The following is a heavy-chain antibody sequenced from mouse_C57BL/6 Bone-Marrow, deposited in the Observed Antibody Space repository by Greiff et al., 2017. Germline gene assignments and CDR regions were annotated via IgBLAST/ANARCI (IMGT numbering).Heavy chain of an antibody. CDR2: IDPSDSYT. J-gene: IGHJ2*01. CDR3: GAVPFDY. Sequence: QVQLQQPGPELVKPAASVKLSCKASGYSFTSYWMQWVQQRPGQGLEWIGEIDPSDSYTNYHQKFKGKGTWTVDTYSSTAYMRLSSLTSEDSAVYYCGAVPFDYWGQGTTLTVSS. CDR1: GYSFTSYW. V-gene: IGHV1-50*01.